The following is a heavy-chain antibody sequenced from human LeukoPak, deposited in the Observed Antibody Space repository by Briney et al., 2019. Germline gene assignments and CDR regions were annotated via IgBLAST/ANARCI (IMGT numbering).Heavy chain of an antibody. CDR2: ISYDGSHK. D-gene: IGHD4/OR15-4a*01. V-gene: IGHV3-30*03. CDR1: GFTFSSYG. Sequence: GGSLRLSCAASGFTFSSYGMHWVRQAPGKGLEWVAVISYDGSHKYSADSVKGRFTISRDNSKNTLYLQMNSLRTEDTAVYFCSASRPHYGDYYGLDVWGHGTTVTVSS. J-gene: IGHJ6*02. CDR3: SASRPHYGDYYGLDV.